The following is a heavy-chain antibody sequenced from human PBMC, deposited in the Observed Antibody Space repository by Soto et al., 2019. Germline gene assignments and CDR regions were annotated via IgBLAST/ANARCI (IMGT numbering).Heavy chain of an antibody. CDR3: ARDTYDTTGYPLDY. CDR2: TSTVHGNT. J-gene: IGHJ4*02. Sequence: ASVQVTCKASGYTFTSYGISWVRQAPGQGREGMGWTSTVHGNTNYAQESQGSVTMTTDTSTSTAYMELRSLTSDETAIVYYARDTYDTTGYPLDYWGQGTLVTVSS. CDR1: GYTFTSYG. D-gene: IGHD3-22*01. V-gene: IGHV1-18*04.